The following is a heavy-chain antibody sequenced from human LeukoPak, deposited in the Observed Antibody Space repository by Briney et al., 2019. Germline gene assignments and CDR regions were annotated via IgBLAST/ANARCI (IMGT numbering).Heavy chain of an antibody. Sequence: GGSLRLSCAASGFTFSSYGMHWVRQAPGKGLEWVAVIWYDVSNKYYADSVMGRFTISRDNSKNTLYLQMNSLRAEDTAVYYCARDDAEQLVQYYFDYWGQGTLVTVSS. D-gene: IGHD6-13*01. CDR1: GFTFSSYG. CDR2: IWYDVSNK. J-gene: IGHJ4*02. V-gene: IGHV3-33*01. CDR3: ARDDAEQLVQYYFDY.